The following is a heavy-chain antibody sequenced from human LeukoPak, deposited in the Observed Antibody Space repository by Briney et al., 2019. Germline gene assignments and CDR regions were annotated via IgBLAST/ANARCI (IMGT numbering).Heavy chain of an antibody. CDR2: INPNRGGT. J-gene: IGHJ6*03. CDR3: ATGRYFDWLFINYSKYYYYYYYMDV. V-gene: IGHV1-2*02. D-gene: IGHD3-9*01. CDR1: GYTFTGYY. Sequence: ASVKVSCKASGYTFTGYYMHWVRQAPGQGLEWMGWINPNRGGTNYAQKFQGRVTMTRDTSISTAYMELSSLRSEDTAVYYCATGRYFDWLFINYSKYYYYYYYMDVWGKGTTVTISS.